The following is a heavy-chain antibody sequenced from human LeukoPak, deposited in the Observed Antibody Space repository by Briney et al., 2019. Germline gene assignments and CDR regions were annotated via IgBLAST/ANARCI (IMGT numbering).Heavy chain of an antibody. D-gene: IGHD3-22*01. CDR3: ARAMGDYYDSSGYYSAGD. CDR2: IIPIFGTA. J-gene: IGHJ4*02. CDR1: GGTFSSYA. Sequence: GASVKVSCKASGGTFSSYAISWVRQAPGQGLEWMGGIIPIFGTANYAQKFQGRVTITADESTSTAYMELSSLRSEDTAVYYCARAMGDYYDSSGYYSAGDWGQGTLVTVSS. V-gene: IGHV1-69*13.